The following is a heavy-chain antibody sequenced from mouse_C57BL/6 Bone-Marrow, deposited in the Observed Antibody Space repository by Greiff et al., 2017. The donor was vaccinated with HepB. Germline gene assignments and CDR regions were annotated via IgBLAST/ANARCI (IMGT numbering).Heavy chain of an antibody. CDR3: ARPPITTVVATGYFDV. CDR2: IWSDGST. Sequence: VQGVESGPGLVAPSQSLSITCTVSGFSLTSYGVHWVRQPPGKGLELLVVIWSDGSTTYNSALKSRLSISKDNSKSQVFLKMNSLQTDDTAMYYCARPPITTVVATGYFDVWGTGTTVTVSS. D-gene: IGHD1-1*01. V-gene: IGHV2-6*03. CDR1: GFSLTSYG. J-gene: IGHJ1*03.